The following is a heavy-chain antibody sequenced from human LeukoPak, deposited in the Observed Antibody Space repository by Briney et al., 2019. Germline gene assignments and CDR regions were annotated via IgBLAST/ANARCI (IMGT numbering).Heavy chain of an antibody. D-gene: IGHD3-9*01. CDR1: GGSISSSSYY. CDR3: ARGRYDNLTGHLARLDV. J-gene: IGHJ6*02. CDR2: IYYSGSI. Sequence: SETLSLTCTVSGGSISSSSYYWGWIRQPPGKGLEWIGSIYYSGSIYYNPSLKSRVTISVDTSKNQFSLKLSSVTAADTAVYYCARGRYDNLTGHLARLDVWGQGTTVIVSS. V-gene: IGHV4-39*07.